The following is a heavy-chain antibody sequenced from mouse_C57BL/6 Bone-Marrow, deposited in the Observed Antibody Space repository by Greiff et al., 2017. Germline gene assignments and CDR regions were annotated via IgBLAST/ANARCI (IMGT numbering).Heavy chain of an antibody. CDR3: ARSSFYWYFDV. Sequence: EVKLMESGGGLVKPGGSLKLSCAASGFTFSDYGMHWVRQAPEKGLEWVAYISSGSSTIYYADTVKGRFTISRDNAKNTLFLQMTSLRSEDTAMYYCARSSFYWYFDVWGTGTTVTVSS. CDR1: GFTFSDYG. CDR2: ISSGSSTI. V-gene: IGHV5-17*01. J-gene: IGHJ1*03. D-gene: IGHD1-1*01.